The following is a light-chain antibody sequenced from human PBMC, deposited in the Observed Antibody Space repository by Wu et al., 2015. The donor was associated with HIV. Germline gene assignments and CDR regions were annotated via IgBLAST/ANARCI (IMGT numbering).Light chain of an antibody. CDR2: DTS. Sequence: IVLTQSPATLSLSPGERATLSCRASQRLTTPLAWYQQKPGRAPRLLIFDTSTRATGISARFAGSGSGTDFTLTINGLEAQDSAIYYCQQHGNWPPTAFGGGT. CDR1: QRLTTP. CDR3: QQHGNWPPTA. J-gene: IGKJ4*01. V-gene: IGKV3-11*01.